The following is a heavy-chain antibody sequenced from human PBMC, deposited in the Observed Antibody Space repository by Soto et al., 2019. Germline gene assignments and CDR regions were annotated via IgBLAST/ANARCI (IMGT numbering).Heavy chain of an antibody. CDR1: GFSLSTSGVG. D-gene: IGHD1-26*01. Sequence: SGPTLVNPTQTLTLTCTFSGFSLSTSGVGVGWIRQPPGKALEWLALIYWVDDKRYSLSLKSRLTITKDTSKNQVVLTMTNMDPVDTPTYYCAHRIYRPTSVYFDYWDQGTLLTVSS. CDR3: AHRIYRPTSVYFDY. V-gene: IGHV2-5*02. CDR2: IYWVDDK. J-gene: IGHJ4*02.